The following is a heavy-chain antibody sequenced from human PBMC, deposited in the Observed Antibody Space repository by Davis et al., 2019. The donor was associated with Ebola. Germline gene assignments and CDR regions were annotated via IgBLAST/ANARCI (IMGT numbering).Heavy chain of an antibody. Sequence: AASVKVSCKASGYTFTGYYMHWVRQAPGQGLEWMGRINPNSGGTNYAQKFQGRVTMTRNTSISTAYMELSSLRSEDTAVYYCARGQFLEWLLSLYGMDVWGKGTTVTVSS. V-gene: IGHV1-2*06. CDR1: GYTFTGYY. CDR3: ARGQFLEWLLSLYGMDV. CDR2: INPNSGGT. J-gene: IGHJ6*04. D-gene: IGHD3-3*01.